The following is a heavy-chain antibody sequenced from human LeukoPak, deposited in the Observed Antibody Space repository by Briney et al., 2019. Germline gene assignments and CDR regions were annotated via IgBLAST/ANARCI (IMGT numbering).Heavy chain of an antibody. CDR3: ARELLSDAFDI. J-gene: IGHJ3*02. V-gene: IGHV5-51*01. CDR2: IYPGDSDT. CDR1: GYSFTSYW. Sequence: GESLKISCKGSGYSFTSYWIGWVRQMPGKGVEWMGIIYPGDSDTRYSPSFQGQVTISADRSISTAYLQWSSLKASDTAMYYCARELLSDAFDIWGQGTMVTVSS. D-gene: IGHD3-10*01.